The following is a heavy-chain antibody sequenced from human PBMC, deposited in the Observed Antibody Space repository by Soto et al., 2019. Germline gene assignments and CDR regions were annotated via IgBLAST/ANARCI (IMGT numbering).Heavy chain of an antibody. Sequence: SETLSLTCAVSGYSISSGYYWGWIRQPPGKGLEWIGSIYHSGSTYYNPSLKSRVTISVGTSKNQFSLKLSSVTAADTAVYYCARHYYDSSGYNFDYWGQGTLVTVSS. D-gene: IGHD3-22*01. CDR3: ARHYYDSSGYNFDY. CDR2: IYHSGST. CDR1: GYSISSGYY. V-gene: IGHV4-38-2*01. J-gene: IGHJ4*02.